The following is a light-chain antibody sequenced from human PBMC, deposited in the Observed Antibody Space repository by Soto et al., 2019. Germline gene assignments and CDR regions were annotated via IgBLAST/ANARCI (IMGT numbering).Light chain of an antibody. CDR1: QSISSF. CDR3: QQSYSTPSIT. V-gene: IGKV1-39*01. Sequence: IQMTQSPSSLSASVGDRVTITCRASQSISSFLSWCQQKPGKAPNLLIYAASSLQSGVPSRFSGSGSGTDFTLTISSLQPEDFATYYCQQSYSTPSITFGQGTRLEIK. CDR2: AAS. J-gene: IGKJ5*01.